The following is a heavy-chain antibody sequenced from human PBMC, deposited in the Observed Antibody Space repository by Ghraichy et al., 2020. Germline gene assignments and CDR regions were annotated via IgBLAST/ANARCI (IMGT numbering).Heavy chain of an antibody. CDR2: IYYTGSS. Sequence: SQTLSLTCTVSGGSITAGGYYWSWIRQLPGRGLEWIGNIYYTGSSYYNPSLKSRPTISMDTTNNQFSLRLTSVTAADTAVYYCARDRTEWLGERPTPDSKYYLDNWGQGARVTVSS. V-gene: IGHV4-31*03. CDR1: GGSITAGGYY. D-gene: IGHD3-10*01. J-gene: IGHJ4*02. CDR3: ARDRTEWLGERPTPDSKYYLDN.